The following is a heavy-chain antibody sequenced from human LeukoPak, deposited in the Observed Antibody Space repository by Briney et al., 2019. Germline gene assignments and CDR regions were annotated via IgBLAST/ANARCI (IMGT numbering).Heavy chain of an antibody. CDR2: IGRSGNT. J-gene: IGHJ4*02. V-gene: IGHV3-23*01. CDR3: AKNYATAWDYAY. Sequence: GGSLRLSCAASGFTVNSYAMTWVRQAPGKGLEWVSTIGRSGNTYYPDSLKGRFTISRDSSKNTLYLQMNSLRADDTAVYYCAKNYATAWDYAYWGQGTLVTVSS. CDR1: GFTVNSYA. D-gene: IGHD2-2*01.